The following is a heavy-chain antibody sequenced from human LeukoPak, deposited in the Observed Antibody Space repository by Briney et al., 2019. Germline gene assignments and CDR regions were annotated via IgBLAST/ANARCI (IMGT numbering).Heavy chain of an antibody. V-gene: IGHV4-34*01. Sequence: SETLSLTCAVYGGSFSGYYWSWFRQPPGKGLEWFGEINHSGSTNYNPSLKSRVTISVDTSKNQFSLKLSSVTAADTAVYYCAREEAYSSSSDAFDIWGQGTMVTVSS. D-gene: IGHD6-6*01. J-gene: IGHJ3*02. CDR2: INHSGST. CDR3: AREEAYSSSSDAFDI. CDR1: GGSFSGYY.